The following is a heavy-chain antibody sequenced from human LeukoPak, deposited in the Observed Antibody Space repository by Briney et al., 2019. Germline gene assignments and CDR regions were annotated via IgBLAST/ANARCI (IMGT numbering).Heavy chain of an antibody. V-gene: IGHV3-33*01. CDR2: IWYDGSNK. Sequence: GGSLRLSCAASGFTFSSYGMHWVRQAPGKGLEWVAVIWYDGSNKYYADSVKGRFTISRDNSKNTLYLQMNSLSAEDTAVYYCAREASSSWYGDDNWFDPWGQGTLVTVSS. CDR3: AREASSSWYGDDNWFDP. D-gene: IGHD6-13*01. CDR1: GFTFSSYG. J-gene: IGHJ5*02.